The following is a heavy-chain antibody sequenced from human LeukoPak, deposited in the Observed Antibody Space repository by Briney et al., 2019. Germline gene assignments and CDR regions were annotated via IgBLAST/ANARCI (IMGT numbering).Heavy chain of an antibody. CDR2: ISGSGGST. CDR3: AKSSAAPRAYYFDY. CDR1: GFTFSSYA. Sequence: GGSLRLFCAASGFTFSSYAMSWVRQAPGKGLEWVSAISGSGGSTYYADSVKGRFTLSRDNSKNTLYLQMNSLRAEDTAVYYCAKSSAAPRAYYFDYWGQGTLVTVSS. J-gene: IGHJ4*02. V-gene: IGHV3-23*01.